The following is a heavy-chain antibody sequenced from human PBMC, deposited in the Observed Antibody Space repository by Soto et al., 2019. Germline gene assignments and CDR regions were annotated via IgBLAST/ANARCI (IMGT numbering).Heavy chain of an antibody. CDR1: GGSISSGDYY. Sequence: LSLTCTVSGGSISSGDYYWCWIRQPPGKGLEWIGYIYYSGSTYYNPSLKSRVTISVDTSKNQFSLKLSSVTAADTAVYYCARGVLGSSSWYTHHTFDYWGQGTLVTVSS. D-gene: IGHD6-13*01. J-gene: IGHJ4*02. CDR2: IYYSGST. V-gene: IGHV4-30-4*01. CDR3: ARGVLGSSSWYTHHTFDY.